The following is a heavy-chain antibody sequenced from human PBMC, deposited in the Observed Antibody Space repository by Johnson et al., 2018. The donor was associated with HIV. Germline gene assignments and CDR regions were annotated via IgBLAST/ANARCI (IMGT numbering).Heavy chain of an antibody. V-gene: IGHV3-23*04. CDR3: ARDSDSLYAFDI. D-gene: IGHD3-22*01. CDR1: GFTFSSYA. CDR2: ISGSGGST. Sequence: VQLVESGGGLVQPGGSLRLSCAASGFTFSSYAMSWVRQAPGKGLEWVSAISGSGGSTYYADSVTGRFTISRDNSKNTLYLQMNSLRAEDTAVYYCARDSDSLYAFDIWGQGTMVTVSS. J-gene: IGHJ3*02.